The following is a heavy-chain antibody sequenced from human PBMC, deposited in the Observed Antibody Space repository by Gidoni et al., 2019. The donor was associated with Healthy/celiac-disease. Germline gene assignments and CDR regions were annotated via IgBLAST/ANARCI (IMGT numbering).Heavy chain of an antibody. CDR3: ARPNYDRNAFDI. J-gene: IGHJ3*02. D-gene: IGHD3-22*01. CDR2: IDSGGST. Sequence: EVRLVDSGGGLVQPGGSLRLSCAASGFTVSSNYMSWGRQAPGKGLEWVSVIDSGGSTYYADSVKGRFTISRDNSKNTLYLQMNSLRAEDTAVYYCARPNYDRNAFDIWGQGTMVTVSS. V-gene: IGHV3-66*01. CDR1: GFTVSSNY.